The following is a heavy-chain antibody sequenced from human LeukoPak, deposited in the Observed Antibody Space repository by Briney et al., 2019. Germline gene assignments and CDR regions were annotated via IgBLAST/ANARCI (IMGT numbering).Heavy chain of an antibody. D-gene: IGHD3-22*01. Sequence: GGSLRLSCAASGFTFTDYYMSWIRQAPGKGLEWVSYITNSGTTIYYADSVKGRFTISRDNSKNTLYLQMNSLRAEDTAVYYCARDLGYYDSSGYPGWGQGTLVTVSS. V-gene: IGHV3-11*04. CDR1: GFTFTDYY. CDR3: ARDLGYYDSSGYPG. J-gene: IGHJ4*02. CDR2: ITNSGTTI.